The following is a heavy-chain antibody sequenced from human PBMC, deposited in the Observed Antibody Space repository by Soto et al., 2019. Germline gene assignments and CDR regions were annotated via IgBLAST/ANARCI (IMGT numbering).Heavy chain of an antibody. J-gene: IGHJ5*02. CDR3: ARDRGIVLVQARNPDWFAP. V-gene: IGHV1-46*01. D-gene: IGHD2-2*01. Sequence: ASVKVSCKASGYTFTSYYMHWVRQAPGQGLEWMGIINPSGGSTSYAQKFQGRVTMTRDTSTSTVYMELSSLRSEDTAVYYCARDRGIVLVQARNPDWFAPWGQGTLVTVSS. CDR2: INPSGGST. CDR1: GYTFTSYY.